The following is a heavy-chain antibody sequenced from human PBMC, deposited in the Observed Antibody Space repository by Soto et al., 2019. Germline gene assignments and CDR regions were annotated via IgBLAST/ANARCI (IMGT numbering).Heavy chain of an antibody. J-gene: IGHJ5*02. Sequence: SETLSLTCTVSGGSISSYYWSWIRQPPGKGLEWIGYIYYSGSTNYNPSLKSRVTISVDTSKNQFSLKLSSVTAADTAVYYCARSEEELVRGNWFDPWGQGTLVTVSS. CDR2: IYYSGST. CDR3: ARSEEELVRGNWFDP. CDR1: GGSISSYY. D-gene: IGHD6-13*01. V-gene: IGHV4-59*01.